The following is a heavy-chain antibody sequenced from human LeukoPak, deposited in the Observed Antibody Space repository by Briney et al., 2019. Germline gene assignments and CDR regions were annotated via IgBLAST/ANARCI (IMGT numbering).Heavy chain of an antibody. CDR1: GGSISSYY. D-gene: IGHD6-19*01. V-gene: IGHV4-59*01. Sequence: SETLSLTCTVSGGSISSYYWNWIRQPPGKGLEWIGYIYYTGNSNYNPSLKSRVTISVDTSKNQFSLKLSSVTAADTAVYYCARGSADSSGWYPSRYYYGMDVWGQGTTVTVSS. CDR2: IYYTGNS. J-gene: IGHJ6*02. CDR3: ARGSADSSGWYPSRYYYGMDV.